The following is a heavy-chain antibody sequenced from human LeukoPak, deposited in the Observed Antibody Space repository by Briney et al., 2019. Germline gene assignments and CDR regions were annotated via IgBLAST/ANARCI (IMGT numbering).Heavy chain of an antibody. J-gene: IGHJ4*02. V-gene: IGHV3-33*01. Sequence: PGGSLRLSCAASGFTFSTYGMHWVRQAPGKGLEWVAVIRYDGRTQFYAESVKGRFAVSRDNSKNTLYLQMNSLRAEDTAVYHCARGEYYHESSGYPNYWGQGTLLTVSS. CDR1: GFTFSTYG. D-gene: IGHD3-22*01. CDR2: IRYDGRTQ. CDR3: ARGEYYHESSGYPNY.